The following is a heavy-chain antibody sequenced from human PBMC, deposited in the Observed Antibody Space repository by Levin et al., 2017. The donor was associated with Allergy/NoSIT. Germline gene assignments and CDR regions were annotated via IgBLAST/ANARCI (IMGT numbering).Heavy chain of an antibody. CDR2: VFHSGYT. Sequence: MASETLSLTCTVSGGSINNYYWNWIRQSPVRGLEWIGYVFHSGYTKFNPSLKSRVTMSIDTSKNQFSLKLSSVTTADTAVYYCAGLALAKTNWFDPWGPGTLVTVSS. D-gene: IGHD2-8*02. V-gene: IGHV4-59*03. CDR1: GGSINNYY. J-gene: IGHJ5*02. CDR3: AGLALAKTNWFDP.